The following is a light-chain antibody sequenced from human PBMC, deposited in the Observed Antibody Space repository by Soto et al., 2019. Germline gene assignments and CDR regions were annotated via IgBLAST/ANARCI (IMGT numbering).Light chain of an antibody. CDR1: QSISSW. Sequence: DIQITQSPSTLSASVGDRVTITCRASQSISSWLAWYQQKTGKAPKILIYDASSLESGVPSRFRGSGSGTDFTLPISRLEPEDFEVYYCQQYAASPRTFGQGTKVDIK. CDR2: DAS. J-gene: IGKJ1*01. V-gene: IGKV1-5*01. CDR3: QQYAASPRT.